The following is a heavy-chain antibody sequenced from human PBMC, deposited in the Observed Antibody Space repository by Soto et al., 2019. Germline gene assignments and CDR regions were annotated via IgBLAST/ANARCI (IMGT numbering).Heavy chain of an antibody. J-gene: IGHJ4*02. CDR3: ARRNKGEYYDLSAGARGYFDH. V-gene: IGHV4-39*01. CDR1: GGSVSSYGYY. CDR2: INYSGNT. Sequence: QLQLQESGPGLVKPSETLSLTCTVSGGSVSSYGYYWGWIRQPPGKGLEWLGSINYSGNTYYNPSLESRVPMSLDTSKNQFSLKLSSVTAADTAVYYCARRNKGEYYDLSAGARGYFDHWGQGTLVPVSS. D-gene: IGHD3-9*01.